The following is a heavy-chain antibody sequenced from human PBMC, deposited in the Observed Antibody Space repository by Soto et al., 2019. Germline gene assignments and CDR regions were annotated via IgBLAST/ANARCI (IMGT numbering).Heavy chain of an antibody. J-gene: IGHJ4*02. CDR1: GLIVDNNY. Sequence: EVQLVESGGGLVQRGGSPRLSCAASGLIVDNNYMSWVRQAPGKGLEWISVMYSAGNTYYADSVRGRFTISRDSSTNTLFLEMHSLRVEDTAVYYCARDRRADDYGDDAFDNWGQGTLVTVSS. D-gene: IGHD4-17*01. CDR3: ARDRRADDYGDDAFDN. V-gene: IGHV3-66*01. CDR2: MYSAGNT.